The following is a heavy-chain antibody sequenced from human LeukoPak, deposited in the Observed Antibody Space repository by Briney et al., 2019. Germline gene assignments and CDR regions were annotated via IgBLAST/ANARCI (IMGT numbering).Heavy chain of an antibody. D-gene: IGHD6-13*01. CDR2: IYTSGST. Sequence: SETLSLTCTVSGGSISSGNYYWSWIRQPAGKGLEWIGRIYTSGSTNYNPSLKSRVTMSVDTSKNQFSLKLSSVTAADTAVYYCARERIAAAGSKRNWFDPWGQGTLVTVSS. CDR3: ARERIAAAGSKRNWFDP. J-gene: IGHJ5*02. CDR1: GGSISSGNYY. V-gene: IGHV4-61*02.